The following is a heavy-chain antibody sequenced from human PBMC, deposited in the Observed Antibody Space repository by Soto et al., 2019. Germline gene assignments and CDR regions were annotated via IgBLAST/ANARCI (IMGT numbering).Heavy chain of an antibody. D-gene: IGHD3-3*01. V-gene: IGHV4-31*03. CDR3: ARANYYDSVRAFDI. CDR1: GGSISSGDSY. Sequence: SETLSLTCTVSGGSISSGDSYWSWIRQHPGKGPEWIGYIYYSGSTYYNPSLKSRVTISVDTSKNQFSLELRSVTAEDTAVYYCARANYYDSVRAFDIWGQGTMVTVSS. CDR2: IYYSGST. J-gene: IGHJ3*02.